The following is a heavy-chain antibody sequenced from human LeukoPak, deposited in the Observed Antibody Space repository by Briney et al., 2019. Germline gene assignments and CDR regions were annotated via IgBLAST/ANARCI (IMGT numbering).Heavy chain of an antibody. V-gene: IGHV3-30*02. CDR1: GFSFSNSD. CDR2: IRYDGSNK. J-gene: IGHJ6*02. Sequence: PGGSLRLSCAASGFSFSNSDMHWVRQAPGKGLEWVAFIRYDGSNKYYEDSVKGRLTISRDNAKNTLFLRMYSLRPEDTAVYYCLKEIRRNYFYGMDVWGQGTSVTVSS. CDR3: LKEIRRNYFYGMDV.